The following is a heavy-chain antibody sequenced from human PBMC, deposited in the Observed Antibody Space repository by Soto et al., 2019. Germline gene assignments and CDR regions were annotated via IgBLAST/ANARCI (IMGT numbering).Heavy chain of an antibody. CDR1: GYTFTSYG. V-gene: IGHV1-18*01. J-gene: IGHJ6*02. Sequence: ASVKVSCKASGYTFTSYGISWVRQAPGQGLEWMGWINVYNGNTNYAQKFQGRVTMTTDTSTSKAYMELRSLRSDDRAVYYCAGSPSQDIAVAMDVWGQGTTGTVSS. D-gene: IGHD6-19*01. CDR3: AGSPSQDIAVAMDV. CDR2: INVYNGNT.